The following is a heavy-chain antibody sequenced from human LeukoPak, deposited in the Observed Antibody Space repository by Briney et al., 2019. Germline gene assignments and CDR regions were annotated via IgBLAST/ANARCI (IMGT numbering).Heavy chain of an antibody. CDR3: ARSYDSSGYYGYFDY. J-gene: IGHJ4*02. CDR2: ISSSSSYI. Sequence: GGSLRLSCAASGFTFSSYSMNWVRQAPGKGLEWVSSISSSSSYIYYADSVKGRFTISRDNAKNSLYLQMNSLRAEDTAVYYCARSYDSSGYYGYFDYWGQGTLVTVSS. CDR1: GFTFSSYS. D-gene: IGHD3-22*01. V-gene: IGHV3-21*04.